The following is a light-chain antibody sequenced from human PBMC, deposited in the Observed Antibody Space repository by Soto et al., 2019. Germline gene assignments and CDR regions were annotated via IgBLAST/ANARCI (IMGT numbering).Light chain of an antibody. CDR2: TAS. CDR3: LQDFSFPLT. J-gene: IGKJ4*01. Sequence: AIQMTQYPSSLSASVGDRVTITCRASQGIRNDLAWYQRKPGKAPKLLIYTASSLQNGVPPRFSGSGSDTVFTLTIDSLQPEDFATYYCLQDFSFPLTFGGGTKVDIK. V-gene: IGKV1-6*01. CDR1: QGIRND.